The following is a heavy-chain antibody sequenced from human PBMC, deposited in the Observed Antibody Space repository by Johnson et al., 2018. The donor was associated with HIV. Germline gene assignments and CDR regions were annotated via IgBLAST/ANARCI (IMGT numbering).Heavy chain of an antibody. V-gene: IGHV3-30-3*01. Sequence: QMQLVESGGGVVQPGRSLRLSCAASGFTFSSNPMHWVRQAPGKGLEWVAVMSYDGINKYYADSVKGRFTISRDNSKNTLYLQMNSLRPEDTAVYYCARDSGNSFRLEIYAFDIWGQGTIVTVSS. CDR3: ARDSGNSFRLEIYAFDI. CDR2: MSYDGINK. CDR1: GFTFSSNP. D-gene: IGHD4-23*01. J-gene: IGHJ3*02.